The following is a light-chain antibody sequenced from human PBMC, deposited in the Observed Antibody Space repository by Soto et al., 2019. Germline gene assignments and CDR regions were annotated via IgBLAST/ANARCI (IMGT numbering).Light chain of an antibody. CDR2: AAS. Sequence: IQLTQSPSSLSASVGDRVTITCRASQGISSYLAWYQQKPGKAPKLLIYAASTLQSWVPSRFSGSGSGTDFTLTIISLKPEDFATYYCQHLNSYPLTFGGGTKVAIK. CDR1: QGISSY. V-gene: IGKV1-9*01. J-gene: IGKJ4*01. CDR3: QHLNSYPLT.